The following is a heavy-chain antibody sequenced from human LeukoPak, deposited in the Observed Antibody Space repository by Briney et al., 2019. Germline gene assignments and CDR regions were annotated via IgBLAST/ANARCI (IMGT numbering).Heavy chain of an antibody. CDR3: ARVGVDYYDSSGYYGGGYYYYYMDV. Sequence: GGSLRLSCAASGFTFSDYYMSWIRQAPGKGLEWVSYISSSGSTIYYADSVKGRFTISRDNAKNSLYLQMNSLRAEDTAVYYCARVGVDYYDSSGYYGGGYYYYYMDVWGKGTTVTISS. CDR2: ISSSGSTI. V-gene: IGHV3-11*01. CDR1: GFTFSDYY. J-gene: IGHJ6*03. D-gene: IGHD3-22*01.